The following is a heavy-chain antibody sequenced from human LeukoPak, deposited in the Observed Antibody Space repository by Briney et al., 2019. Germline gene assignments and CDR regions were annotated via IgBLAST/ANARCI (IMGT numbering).Heavy chain of an antibody. CDR1: GYTFTSYD. Sequence: VSVKVSCKASGYTFTSYDINWVRQATGQGLEWMGWMNPNSGNTGYAQKFQGRVTMTRNTSISTAYMELSSLRSEDTAVYYCARAFDYYDSSGYYRMLDYWGQGTLVTVSS. CDR2: MNPNSGNT. V-gene: IGHV1-8*01. J-gene: IGHJ4*02. D-gene: IGHD3-22*01. CDR3: ARAFDYYDSSGYYRMLDY.